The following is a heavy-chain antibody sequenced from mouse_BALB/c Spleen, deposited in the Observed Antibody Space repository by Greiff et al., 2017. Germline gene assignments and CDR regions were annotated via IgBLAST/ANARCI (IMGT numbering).Heavy chain of an antibody. CDR1: GFTFSSFG. CDR3: ARGGNYVFYAMDY. V-gene: IGHV5-17*02. D-gene: IGHD2-1*01. CDR2: ISSGSSTI. J-gene: IGHJ4*01. Sequence: EVLLVESGGGLVQPGGSRKLSCAASGFTFSSFGMHWVRQAPEKGLEWVAYISSGSSTIYYADTVKGRFTISRDNPKNTLFLQMTSLRSEDTAMYYCARGGNYVFYAMDYWGQGTSVTVSS.